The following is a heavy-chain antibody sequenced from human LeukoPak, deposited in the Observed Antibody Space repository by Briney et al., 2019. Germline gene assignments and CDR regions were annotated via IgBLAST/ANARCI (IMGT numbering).Heavy chain of an antibody. CDR3: ARDYYGSGSYSDY. J-gene: IGHJ4*02. CDR2: IYYSGST. Sequence: PSETLSLTCTVSGGSISSYYWSWIRQPPGKGLEWIGYIYYSGSTNYNPSLKSRVTISVDTSKNQFSLKLSSVTAADTAVYYCARDYYGSGSYSDYWGQGTLVTVSS. D-gene: IGHD3-10*01. V-gene: IGHV4-59*01. CDR1: GGSISSYY.